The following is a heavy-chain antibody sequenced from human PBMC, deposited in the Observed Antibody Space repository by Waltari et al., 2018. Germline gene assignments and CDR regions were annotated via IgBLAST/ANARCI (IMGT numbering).Heavy chain of an antibody. CDR3: ARVWRDFFYYSMDV. V-gene: IGHV3-30*16. CDR1: GFTFKTYS. J-gene: IGHJ6*03. Sequence: QEQLVESGGGVVPPGQSLTLSCAASGFTFKTYSLHWVRQAPGRGLKWVAVIESNGNTKYYADAVKGRFTISRDNSRNILHLQMNSLRPEDTAVYFCARVWRDFFYYSMDVWGQGTTVTVSS. CDR2: IESNGNTK.